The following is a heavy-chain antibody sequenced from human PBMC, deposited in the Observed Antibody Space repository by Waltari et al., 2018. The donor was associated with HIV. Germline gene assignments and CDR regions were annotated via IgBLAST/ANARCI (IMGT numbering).Heavy chain of an antibody. V-gene: IGHV3-23*01. Sequence: EVPLLESGGGLVQPGGSLSLCCAASGFTFDDDAMSWVRPTPDKGLQWVSTRGPPGGATYDAHPRRGRFSVSRDNPKNTLYLQLDSLSVEDTARYYCVRRDAYKLVYWGQGTLVTVSS. CDR2: RGPPGGAT. J-gene: IGHJ4*02. CDR3: VRRDAYKLVY. CDR1: GFTFDDDA. D-gene: IGHD1-1*01.